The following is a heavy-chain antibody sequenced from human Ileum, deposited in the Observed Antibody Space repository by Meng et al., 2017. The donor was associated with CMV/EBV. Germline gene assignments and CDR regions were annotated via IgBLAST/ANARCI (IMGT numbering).Heavy chain of an antibody. V-gene: IGHV1-2*02. J-gene: IGHJ4*02. Sequence: SGYTFTGYYMHWVRQAPGQGLEWMGWINPNSGGTNYAQKFQGRVTMTRDTSISTAYMELSRLRSDDTAVYYCANEGGYSSSSGFDYWGQGTLVTVSS. CDR1: GYTFTGYY. CDR3: ANEGGYSSSSGFDY. D-gene: IGHD6-6*01. CDR2: INPNSGGT.